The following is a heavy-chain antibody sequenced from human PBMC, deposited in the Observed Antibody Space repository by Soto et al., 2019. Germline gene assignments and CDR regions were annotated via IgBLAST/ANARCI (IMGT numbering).Heavy chain of an antibody. D-gene: IGHD1-1*01. J-gene: IGHJ4*02. CDR1: GFIFRNHG. Sequence: EVQLVESGGGLVKPGGSLRLSCVGSGFIFRNHGMNWVRQAPGKGLEWVSSISSSSNYVHYVDSVKGRFTISRDNDENSLYLQMNSLRADDTAVYFCARVGRMYDPPDYWGQGALVTVSS. CDR2: ISSSSNYV. V-gene: IGHV3-21*02. CDR3: ARVGRMYDPPDY.